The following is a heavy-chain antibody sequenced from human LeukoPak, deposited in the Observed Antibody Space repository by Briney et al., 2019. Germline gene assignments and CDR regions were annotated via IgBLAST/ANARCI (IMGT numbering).Heavy chain of an antibody. CDR1: GGSFSGYY. CDR2: INHSETT. CDR3: ARGLKYYDFWSGHYTGMGYYFDY. J-gene: IGHJ4*02. V-gene: IGHV4-34*01. Sequence: SETLSLTCAVYGGSFSGYYWSWIRQPPGKGLEWIGEINHSETTNYNPSLKSRVTISVDTSKNQFSLRLSSVTAADTAIYYCARGLKYYDFWSGHYTGMGYYFDYWGQGTLVTVSS. D-gene: IGHD3-3*01.